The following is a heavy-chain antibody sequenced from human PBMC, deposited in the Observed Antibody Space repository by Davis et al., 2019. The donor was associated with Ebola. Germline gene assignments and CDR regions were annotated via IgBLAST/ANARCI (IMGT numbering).Heavy chain of an antibody. D-gene: IGHD6-19*01. V-gene: IGHV3-23*01. J-gene: IGHJ4*02. CDR1: VITFSSYA. Sequence: GESLKISCTDSVITFSSYAMTWVRQAPGKGLEWVSAISGSGGSTYYADSVKGRFTISRDNSKKTLYLQMNSLRAEDTAVYYCARASGQWLTFVDIDYWGQGALVTVSS. CDR3: ARASGQWLTFVDIDY. CDR2: ISGSGGST.